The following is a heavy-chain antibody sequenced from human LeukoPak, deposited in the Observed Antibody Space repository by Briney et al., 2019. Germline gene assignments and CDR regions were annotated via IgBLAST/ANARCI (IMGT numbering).Heavy chain of an antibody. V-gene: IGHV1-69*02. J-gene: IGHJ3*02. CDR3: ATRVATKHAFDI. D-gene: IGHD5-12*01. Sequence: SVKVSCKASGYTFTGYYMHWVRQAPGQGLEWMGRIIPILGIANYAQKFQGRVTITADKSTSTAYMELSSLRSEDTAVYYCATRVATKHAFDIWGQGTMVTVSS. CDR1: GYTFTGYY. CDR2: IIPILGIA.